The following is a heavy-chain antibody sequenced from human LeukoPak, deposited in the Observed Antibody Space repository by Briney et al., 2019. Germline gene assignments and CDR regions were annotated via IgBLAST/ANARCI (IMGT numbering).Heavy chain of an antibody. D-gene: IGHD1-26*01. J-gene: IGHJ5*02. CDR1: GFTFSSYS. Sequence: GGSPRLSCAASGFTFSSYSMNWVRQAPGKGLGWVSYISSSSSTIYDADSVKGRFTISRDNAKNSLYLQMNSLSAEDTAVYYCARGSGSYSFNLLGFDPWGQGTLVTVSS. CDR3: ARGSGSYSFNLLGFDP. V-gene: IGHV3-48*01. CDR2: ISSSSSTI.